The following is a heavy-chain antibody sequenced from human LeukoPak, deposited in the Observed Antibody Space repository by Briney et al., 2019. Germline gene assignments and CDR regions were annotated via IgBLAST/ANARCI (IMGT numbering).Heavy chain of an antibody. CDR2: ISSNGGYT. V-gene: IGHV3-64*01. J-gene: IGHJ4*02. CDR3: ARVGYSSPFDY. D-gene: IGHD6-13*01. Sequence: GGSLRLSCAASGFTFSSHALHWVRQAPGKGLEYVSAISSNGGYTYYANSVKGRFTISRDNSKSTLYFQMGSLRAEDMALYFCARVGYSSPFDYWGQGTLVTVSS. CDR1: GFTFSSHA.